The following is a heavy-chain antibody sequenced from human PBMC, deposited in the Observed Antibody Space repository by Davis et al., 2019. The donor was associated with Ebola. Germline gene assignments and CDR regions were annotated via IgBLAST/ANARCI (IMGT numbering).Heavy chain of an antibody. CDR3: ARFMVRGALKGMDV. CDR1: GYTFTSYY. D-gene: IGHD3-10*01. V-gene: IGHV1-46*03. CDR2: INPSGCST. Sequence: AASVKVSCKASGYTFTSYYMHWVRQAPGQGLEWMGIINPSGCSTSYAPKFQGRVTMPRDTSTSPVYMELSSLRSEDTAVYYCARFMVRGALKGMDVWGQGTTVNVSS. J-gene: IGHJ6*02.